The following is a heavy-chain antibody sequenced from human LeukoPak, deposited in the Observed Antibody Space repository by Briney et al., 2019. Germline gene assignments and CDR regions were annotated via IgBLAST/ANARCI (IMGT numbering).Heavy chain of an antibody. CDR2: FDPEGGET. V-gene: IGHV1-24*01. Sequence: ASVKVSCKVSGYTLTELSMHWVRQAPGKGLEWMGGFDPEGGETIYAQKFQGRVTMTEDTSTDTAYMELSSLRSEDTAVYYCATSPWLVRSRSFDYWGQGTLVTVSS. CDR1: GYTLTELS. CDR3: ATSPWLVRSRSFDY. D-gene: IGHD6-19*01. J-gene: IGHJ4*02.